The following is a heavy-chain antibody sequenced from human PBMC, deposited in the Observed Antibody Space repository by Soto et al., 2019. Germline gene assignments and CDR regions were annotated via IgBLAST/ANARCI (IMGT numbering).Heavy chain of an antibody. J-gene: IGHJ5*02. CDR3: ARGQYDFWSGRGNWFDP. Sequence: SETLSLTCAVYGGSFSGYYWSWIRQPPGKGLEWIGEINHSGSTNYNPSLESRVTISVDTSKNQFSLKLSSVTAADTAVYYCARGQYDFWSGRGNWFDPWGQGTLVTVSS. CDR1: GGSFSGYY. V-gene: IGHV4-34*01. CDR2: INHSGST. D-gene: IGHD3-3*01.